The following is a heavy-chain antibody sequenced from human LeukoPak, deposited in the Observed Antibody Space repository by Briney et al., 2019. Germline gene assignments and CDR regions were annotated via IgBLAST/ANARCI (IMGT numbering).Heavy chain of an antibody. J-gene: IGHJ4*02. V-gene: IGHV1-3*01. CDR3: ALGLAARPFDY. CDR1: GYTFTSYA. Sequence: ASVKVSCKASGYTFTSYAMHWVRQAPGQRLEWMGWINAGNGNAKYSQKFQGRVTITRDTSASTAYMELSSLRSEDTAVYYCALGLAARPFDYWGQGTLVTVSS. D-gene: IGHD6-6*01. CDR2: INAGNGNA.